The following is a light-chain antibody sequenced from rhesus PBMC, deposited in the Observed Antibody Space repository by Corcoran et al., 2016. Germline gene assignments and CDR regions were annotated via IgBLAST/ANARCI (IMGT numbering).Light chain of an antibody. CDR1: QSVSSY. Sequence: EIVMTQSPATLSLSPGETATISCRTSQSVSSYVAWYQQKPGQAPRLLIYGASSRATGIPDRLRGGGSGTDFTLTISSLEPEDFAVYYCQETSNLSLTFGPETKLDI. CDR2: GAS. J-gene: IGKJ3*01. V-gene: IGKV3-31*02. CDR3: QETSNLSLT.